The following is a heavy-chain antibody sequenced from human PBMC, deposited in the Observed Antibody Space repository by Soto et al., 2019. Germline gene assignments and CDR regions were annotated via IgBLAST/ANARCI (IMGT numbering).Heavy chain of an antibody. J-gene: IGHJ3*02. D-gene: IGHD2-15*01. Sequence: GGSLRLSCAASGFTFSSYSMNWVRQAPGKGLEWVSYISSSSTIYYADSVKGRLTISRDNAKNSLYLQMNSLRDEDTAVYYCARENGIVVVVAANFAFDIWGQGTMVTVS. CDR2: ISSSSTI. CDR3: ARENGIVVVVAANFAFDI. V-gene: IGHV3-48*02. CDR1: GFTFSSYS.